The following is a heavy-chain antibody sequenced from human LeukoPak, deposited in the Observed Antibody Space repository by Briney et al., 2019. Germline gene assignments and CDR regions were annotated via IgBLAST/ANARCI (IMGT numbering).Heavy chain of an antibody. CDR1: GYTFTSYG. D-gene: IGHD3-22*01. J-gene: IGHJ4*02. V-gene: IGHV1-18*01. CDR3: ARGSPHEYDSSGFGY. Sequence: ASVKVSCKASGYTFTSYGISWVRQAPGQGLEWMGWISAFNDNTHYARKLQGRVTLTTDTSTSTAYMELRSLRSDDTAVYYCARGSPHEYDSSGFGYWGQGTLVTVSS. CDR2: ISAFNDNT.